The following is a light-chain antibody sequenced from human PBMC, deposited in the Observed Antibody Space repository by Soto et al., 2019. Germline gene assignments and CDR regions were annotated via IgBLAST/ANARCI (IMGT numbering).Light chain of an antibody. Sequence: EIVLTQSPGTLSSSPGDRATLSCRASQTVSNSYIAWYQQKPGQAPRLLIYGASSRATGIPGRFSGSGSGTDFTLTISRLEPEDLAVYHCQQYGSSPWTFGQGTKVEIK. CDR1: QTVSNSY. J-gene: IGKJ1*01. CDR3: QQYGSSPWT. V-gene: IGKV3-20*01. CDR2: GAS.